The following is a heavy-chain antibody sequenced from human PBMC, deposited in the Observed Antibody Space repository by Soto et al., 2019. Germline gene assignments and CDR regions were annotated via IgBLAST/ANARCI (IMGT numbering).Heavy chain of an antibody. Sequence: GGSLRLSCAASGFTFSSYSMHWVRQAPGKGLEWVSSISSSSSYIYYADSVKGRFTISRDNAKNSLYLQMNSLRAEDTAVYYCGRDIRGVAAANRWFDYWGQGTLVTVSS. J-gene: IGHJ5*01. V-gene: IGHV3-21*01. CDR1: GFTFSSYS. CDR2: ISSSSSYI. CDR3: GRDIRGVAAANRWFDY. D-gene: IGHD2-15*01.